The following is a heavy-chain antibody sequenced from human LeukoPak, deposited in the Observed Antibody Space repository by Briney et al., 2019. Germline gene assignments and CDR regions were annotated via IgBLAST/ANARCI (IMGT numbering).Heavy chain of an antibody. D-gene: IGHD3-10*01. J-gene: IGHJ4*02. CDR2: ISSSGSTI. Sequence: GGSLRLSCAASGFTFCDYYMSWLRQAPGQGLEWGSYISSSGSTIYYADSGKGRFTISRDNAKNSLYLQMNSLRAEDTAVYYCAREASAYYYGSGSPTGYWGQGTLVTVSS. CDR3: AREASAYYYGSGSPTGY. V-gene: IGHV3-11*04. CDR1: GFTFCDYY.